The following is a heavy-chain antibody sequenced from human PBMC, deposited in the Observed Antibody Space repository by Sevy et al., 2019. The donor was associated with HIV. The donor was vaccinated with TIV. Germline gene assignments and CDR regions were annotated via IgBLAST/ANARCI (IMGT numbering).Heavy chain of an antibody. CDR1: GFTFSNAW. CDR3: ITDRLLWFGELLDFDY. D-gene: IGHD3-10*01. V-gene: IGHV3-15*01. Sequence: GGSLRLSCAASGFTFSNAWMSWVRQAPGKGLEWVGRIKSKTDGGTTDYAAPVKGKFNISRDDSKTTLYLQMNSLKTEDTAIYYCITDRLLWFGELLDFDYWGQGTLVTVSS. J-gene: IGHJ4*02. CDR2: IKSKTDGGTT.